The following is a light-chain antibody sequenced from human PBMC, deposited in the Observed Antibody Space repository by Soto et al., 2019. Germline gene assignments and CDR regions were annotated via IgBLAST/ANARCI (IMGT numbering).Light chain of an antibody. CDR1: QGISSY. V-gene: IGKV1-9*01. CDR2: AAS. CDR3: QHLNSYPLA. J-gene: IGKJ4*01. Sequence: DIQLTQSPSFLSASVGNRVTITCRASQGISSYLAWYQQKPEKAPKLLIYAASTLQSGVPSRFSGSGSGTEFTLTISSLQPEDFATYYCQHLNSYPLAFGAGTKVDIK.